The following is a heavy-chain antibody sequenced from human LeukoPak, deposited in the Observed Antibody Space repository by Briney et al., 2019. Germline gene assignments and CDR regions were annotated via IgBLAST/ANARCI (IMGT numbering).Heavy chain of an antibody. CDR3: TRDFDFSSAI. J-gene: IGHJ4*02. D-gene: IGHD3-3*01. Sequence: GRSLRLSCAASGFTFSSYWMHWVRQAPGKGLVWVSRISPDGSTTGHADSVKGRFTTSRDNAKNTLFLQMNSLRAEDTAVYYCTRDFDFSSAIWGQGTLVTVSS. CDR1: GFTFSSYW. CDR2: ISPDGSTT. V-gene: IGHV3-74*01.